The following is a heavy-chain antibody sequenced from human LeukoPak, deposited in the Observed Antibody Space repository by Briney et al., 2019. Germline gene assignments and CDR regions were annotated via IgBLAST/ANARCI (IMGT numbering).Heavy chain of an antibody. CDR3: TRDLPYNYDILTGYFRWFDP. V-gene: IGHV4-34*01. J-gene: IGHJ5*02. Sequence: SETLSLTCAVYGGSFSGYYWSWIRQPPGKGLEWIGEINHSGSTNYNPSLKSRVTISVDTSKNQFSLKLSSVTAADTAVYYCTRDLPYNYDILTGYFRWFDPWGQGTLVTVSS. CDR2: INHSGST. D-gene: IGHD3-9*01. CDR1: GGSFSGYY.